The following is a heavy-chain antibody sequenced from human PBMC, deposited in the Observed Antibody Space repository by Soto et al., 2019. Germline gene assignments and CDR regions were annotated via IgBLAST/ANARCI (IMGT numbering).Heavy chain of an antibody. CDR2: ISADGGTT. CDR1: GLTFRTYV. CDR3: AKLEVRFGNAMAV. V-gene: IGHV3-23*01. Sequence: EVQLLESGGGLVQPGGSLRLSCAASGLTFRTYVMAWVRQAPGKGLEWVSAISADGGTTSYADSVRGRFTMSRDISKNTLYLQMNSLRAEDTAVYYCAKLEVRFGNAMAVWGQGTTVTVAS. D-gene: IGHD3-22*01. J-gene: IGHJ6*02.